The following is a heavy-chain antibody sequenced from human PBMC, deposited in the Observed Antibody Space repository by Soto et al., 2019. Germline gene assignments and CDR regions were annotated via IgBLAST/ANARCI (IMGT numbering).Heavy chain of an antibody. D-gene: IGHD6-6*01. CDR1: GFTFSNYG. V-gene: IGHV3-30*03. CDR3: ARDLQPKAPRSSPGWFDP. J-gene: IGHJ5*02. Sequence: QEQLLYSGGGVVQPGRSLRLSCAASGFTFSNYGMHWVRQAPGEGLDWVAVISYGGSNKYYADSVKGRFTISRDNSKNTLYLQMNSLRSEDTAVYYCARDLQPKAPRSSPGWFDPWGQGTLVTVSS. CDR2: ISYGGSNK.